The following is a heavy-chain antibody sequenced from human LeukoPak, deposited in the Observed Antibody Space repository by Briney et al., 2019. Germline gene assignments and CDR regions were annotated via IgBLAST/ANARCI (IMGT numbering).Heavy chain of an antibody. V-gene: IGHV4-61*02. CDR1: GGSISGNYY. CDR3: AGVFYLTSRYYFDY. J-gene: IGHJ4*02. D-gene: IGHD2/OR15-2a*01. CDR2: IYARGST. Sequence: SETLSLTCTVSGGSISGNYYWSWIRQPAGKGLEWIGRIYARGSTYYNPSLKSRVTISVDTSKNQFSLKLSSVTAADTAVYYCAGVFYLTSRYYFDYWGQGTLVTVSS.